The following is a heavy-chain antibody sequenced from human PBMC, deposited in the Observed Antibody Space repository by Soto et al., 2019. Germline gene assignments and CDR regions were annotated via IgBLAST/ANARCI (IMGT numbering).Heavy chain of an antibody. D-gene: IGHD3-10*01. CDR2: ISGHNGNT. CDR3: ARYYYGSGSPRSPFFY. CDR1: GYSFTNYG. J-gene: IGHJ4*02. V-gene: IGHV1-18*01. Sequence: QVHLVQSGAEVKRPGASVTVSCKASGYSFTNYGITWVRQAPGQGLEWMGWISGHNGNTNYAQKLQGRGTMTTDRPPSTAYMGLRSLRSDDTAVYYCARYYYGSGSPRSPFFYSGQGTLVTVSS.